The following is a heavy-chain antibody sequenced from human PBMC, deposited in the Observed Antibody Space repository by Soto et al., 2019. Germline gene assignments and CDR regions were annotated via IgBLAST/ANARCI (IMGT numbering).Heavy chain of an antibody. Sequence: QVQLVESGGGVVQPGRSLRLSCAASGFTFSSYVMHWVRQAPGKGLEWVAVIWYDGSNKYYADSVKGRFTISRDNSKNRLSLRMNCLRAEDTALYSCAGAWGGWELLHRFGYWGQGSLVTVSS. D-gene: IGHD1-26*01. CDR3: AGAWGGWELLHRFGY. J-gene: IGHJ4*02. CDR1: GFTFSSYV. V-gene: IGHV3-33*01. CDR2: IWYDGSNK.